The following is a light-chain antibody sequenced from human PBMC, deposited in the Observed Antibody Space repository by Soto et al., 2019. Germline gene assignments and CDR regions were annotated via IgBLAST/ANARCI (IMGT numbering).Light chain of an antibody. CDR3: QQYNSYSPFN. J-gene: IGKJ3*01. V-gene: IGKV3D-15*02. CDR1: QIIANN. CDR2: GAS. Sequence: EIVMMQSPATLSVSPGERATLSCRASQIIANNLAWYQQKPGQAPRLLIYGASSRATGIPDRFSGSGSGTDFTLTISSLQPDDFATYYCQQYNSYSPFNFGPGTKVDIK.